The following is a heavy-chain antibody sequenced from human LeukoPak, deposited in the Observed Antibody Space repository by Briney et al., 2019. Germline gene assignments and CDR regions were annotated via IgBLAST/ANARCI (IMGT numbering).Heavy chain of an antibody. V-gene: IGHV4-59*12. D-gene: IGHD1-26*01. CDR1: RGSISGYY. Sequence: TSETLSLTCSVSRGSISGYYWNWIRQSPGRGLEWIGYIYYSGSTNYNPSLKSRVTMSVDTSKNQFSLKLSSVTAADTAVYYCARRLGATLDYWGQGTLVTVSS. J-gene: IGHJ4*02. CDR2: IYYSGST. CDR3: ARRLGATLDY.